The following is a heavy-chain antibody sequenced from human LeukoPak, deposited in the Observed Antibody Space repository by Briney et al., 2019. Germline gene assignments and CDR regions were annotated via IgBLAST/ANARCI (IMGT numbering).Heavy chain of an antibody. D-gene: IGHD6-19*01. J-gene: IGHJ5*02. CDR3: ARGEQWLAKFDP. Sequence: GSLRLSCAASGFTFSSYSMNWVRQAPGKGLEWIGYIYYSGSTNYNPSLKSRVTISVDTSKNQFSLKLSSVTAADTAVYYCARGEQWLAKFDPWGQGTLVTVSS. CDR1: GFTFSSYS. CDR2: IYYSGST. V-gene: IGHV4-59*01.